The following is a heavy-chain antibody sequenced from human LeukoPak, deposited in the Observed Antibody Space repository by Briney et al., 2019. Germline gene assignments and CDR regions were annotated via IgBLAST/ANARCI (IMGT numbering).Heavy chain of an antibody. CDR1: GFSFSVHW. CDR3: ARGPNSNWSELDF. J-gene: IGHJ4*02. D-gene: IGHD6-6*01. Sequence: GGSLRLSCTASGFSFSVHWMHWARQLPGKGLVWVSRISPTGSTTSYADSVKGRFTVSRDNAKNTLYLQVNNLRAEDTAVYYCARGPNSNWSELDFWGQGTLLTVSS. CDR2: ISPTGSTT. V-gene: IGHV3-74*01.